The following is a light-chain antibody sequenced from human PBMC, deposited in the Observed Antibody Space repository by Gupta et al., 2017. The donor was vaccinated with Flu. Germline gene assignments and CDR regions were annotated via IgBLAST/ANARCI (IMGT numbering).Light chain of an antibody. CDR3: QQYDNHPPT. J-gene: IGKJ3*01. CDR2: EVS. Sequence: RFTITNLATHDISNYLNWYKQKPGKAPKRLIYEVSYLGTGVPSRFSGSGSGTDFTITISSLHAEDIATYYCQQYDNHPPTFGPGTKVEIK. V-gene: IGKV1-33*01. CDR1: HDISNY.